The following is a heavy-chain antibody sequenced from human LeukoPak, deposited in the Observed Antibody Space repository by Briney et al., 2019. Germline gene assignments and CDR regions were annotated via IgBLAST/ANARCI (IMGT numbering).Heavy chain of an antibody. V-gene: IGHV1-69*06. Sequence: SVKVSCKASGGTFSSYAISWVRQAPGQGLEWMGGIIPIFGTANYAQKFQGRVTITADKSTSTAYMELSSLRSDDTAIYYCARGDYYDSSDYYQDYWGQGTLVTVSS. CDR1: GGTFSSYA. D-gene: IGHD3-22*01. CDR3: ARGDYYDSSDYYQDY. CDR2: IIPIFGTA. J-gene: IGHJ4*02.